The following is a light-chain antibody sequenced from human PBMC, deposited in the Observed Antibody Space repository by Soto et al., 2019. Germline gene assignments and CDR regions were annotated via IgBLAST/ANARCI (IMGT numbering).Light chain of an antibody. CDR2: GAS. J-gene: IGKJ5*01. V-gene: IGKV3-11*01. CDR1: QSVHTF. Sequence: EIVLTQSPDALSLSPGEVASLFFRASQSVHTFLAWYQQKPGQAPRLLIYGASTRATGVPARFSGSGSVTDFTLTISSLEPEDFAVYYCHQRSNWPPDTFGQGARLEIK. CDR3: HQRSNWPPDT.